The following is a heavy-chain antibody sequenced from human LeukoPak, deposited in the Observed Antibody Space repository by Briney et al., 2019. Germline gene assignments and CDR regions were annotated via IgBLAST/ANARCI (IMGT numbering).Heavy chain of an antibody. CDR1: GGTFSSYA. CDR2: IIPIFGTA. D-gene: IGHD3-3*01. V-gene: IGHV1-69*13. J-gene: IGHJ4*02. CDR3: ARDKVIEVGTNDDFWSGYLDY. Sequence: GASVKVSCKASGGTFSSYAISWVRQAPGQGLEWMGGIIPIFGTANYAQKFQGRVTITADESTSTAYMELSSLRSEDTAVYYCARDKVIEVGTNDDFWSGYLDYWGQGTLVTVSS.